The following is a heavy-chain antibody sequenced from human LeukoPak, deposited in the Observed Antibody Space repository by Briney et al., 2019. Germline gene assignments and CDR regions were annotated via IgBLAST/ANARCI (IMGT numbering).Heavy chain of an antibody. D-gene: IGHD1-1*01. CDR2: TYYRSKWDN. Sequence: SQTLSLTCAISGDSVSSSSAAWSWIRQSPSRGLEWLGRTYYRSKWDNDYAVSVKSRITINPDTSKNQFSLQLNSMTPEDTAVYYCAREGSEGYLFDYWGQGTLVTVSS. CDR1: GDSVSSSSAA. J-gene: IGHJ4*02. V-gene: IGHV6-1*01. CDR3: AREGSEGYLFDY.